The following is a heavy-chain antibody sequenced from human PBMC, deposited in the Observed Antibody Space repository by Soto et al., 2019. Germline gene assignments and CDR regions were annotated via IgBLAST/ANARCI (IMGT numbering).Heavy chain of an antibody. J-gene: IGHJ4*02. CDR1: GFTFSSYA. CDR3: AKGYYYDGSGYSFIDY. Sequence: PGGSLRLSCAASGFTFSSYAMSWVRQAPGKGLEWVSAISGSGGSTYYADSVKGRFTISRDNSKNTLYLQMNSLRAEDTAVYYCAKGYYYDGSGYSFIDYWGQGTLVTVSS. CDR2: ISGSGGST. V-gene: IGHV3-23*01. D-gene: IGHD3-22*01.